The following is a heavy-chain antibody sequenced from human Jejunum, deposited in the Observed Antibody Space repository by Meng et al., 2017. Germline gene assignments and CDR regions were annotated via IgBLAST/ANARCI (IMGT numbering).Heavy chain of an antibody. J-gene: IGHJ4*02. CDR2: IWYDGSKT. Sequence: QVQLVESGGGVVQPGRSLRLSCAASGYTFSTYGMHWVRQAPGKGLDWVEVIWYDGSKTYYADSVKGRFTISRDDSKNTLYLQMNSLRAEDTAVYYCARDPGIRYYYFDHWGQGALVTVSS. CDR1: GYTFSTYG. CDR3: ARDPGIRYYYFDH. V-gene: IGHV3-33*01. D-gene: IGHD3-3*02.